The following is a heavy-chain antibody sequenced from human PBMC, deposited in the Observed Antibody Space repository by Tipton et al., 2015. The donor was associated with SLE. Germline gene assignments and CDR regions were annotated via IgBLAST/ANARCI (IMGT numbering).Heavy chain of an antibody. Sequence: LRLSCTVSGGSISSSSYYWGWIRQPPGKGLEWIGSIFYSGSFSGGSTYYNPSLKSRVTISVDTSKNHFSLKLSSVTAADTAVYYCARESASSSWYVGDYWGQGTLVTVSS. J-gene: IGHJ4*02. D-gene: IGHD6-13*01. CDR3: ARESASSSWYVGDY. CDR2: IFYSGSFSGGST. CDR1: GGSISSSSYY. V-gene: IGHV4-39*07.